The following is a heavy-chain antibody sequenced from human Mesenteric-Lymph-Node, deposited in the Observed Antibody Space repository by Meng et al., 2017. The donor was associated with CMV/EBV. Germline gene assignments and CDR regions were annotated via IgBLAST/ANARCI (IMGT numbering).Heavy chain of an antibody. Sequence: LSCTVSGGSISSSSYYWGWIRQPPGKGLEWLGSIYYSGSTYYNPSLKSRVTISVDTSKNQFSLKLGSVTAADTAVYYCARGEDWFDPWGQGTLVTVSS. CDR1: GGSISSSSYY. V-gene: IGHV4-39*07. CDR3: ARGEDWFDP. CDR2: IYYSGST. J-gene: IGHJ5*02.